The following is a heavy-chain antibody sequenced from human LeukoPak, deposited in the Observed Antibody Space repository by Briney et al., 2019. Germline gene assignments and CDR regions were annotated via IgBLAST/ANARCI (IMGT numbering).Heavy chain of an antibody. J-gene: IGHJ3*02. D-gene: IGHD3-10*01. CDR2: IYYSGST. V-gene: IGHV4-59*12. Sequence: SETLSLTCTVSGGSISSYYWSWIRQPPGKGLEWIGYIYYSGSTNYNPSLKSRVTISVDTSKNQFSLKLSSVTAADTAVYYCARDFNYYRADAFDIWGQGTMVTVSS. CDR1: GGSISSYY. CDR3: ARDFNYYRADAFDI.